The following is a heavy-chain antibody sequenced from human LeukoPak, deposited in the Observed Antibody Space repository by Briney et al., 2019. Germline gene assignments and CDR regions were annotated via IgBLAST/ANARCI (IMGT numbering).Heavy chain of an antibody. V-gene: IGHV4-39*01. CDR2: IYYSGST. CDR1: GGSISSSSYY. D-gene: IGHD6-19*01. CDR3: SSGSSGWFDAFDI. J-gene: IGHJ3*02. Sequence: PSETLSLTCTVSGGSISSSSYYWGWIRQPPGKGLEWIGSIYYSGSTYYNPSLKGRVTISVGTSKNQFSLKLSSVTAADTAVYYCSSGSSGWFDAFDIWGQGTMVTVSS.